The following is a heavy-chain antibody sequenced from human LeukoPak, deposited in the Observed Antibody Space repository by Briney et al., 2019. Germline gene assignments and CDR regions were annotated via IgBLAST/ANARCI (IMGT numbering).Heavy chain of an antibody. CDR3: ARADVSGSYYHLDH. Sequence: ASAKVSCKASGYTFTNYGITWVRQAPGQGLEWMGWISFHNGNTNYAQKLQGRVTMTTDRSTTTAYVELRSLRSDDTAVYYCARADVSGSYYHLDHWGQGTLVTVSS. D-gene: IGHD3-10*01. CDR1: GYTFTNYG. J-gene: IGHJ4*02. V-gene: IGHV1-18*01. CDR2: ISFHNGNT.